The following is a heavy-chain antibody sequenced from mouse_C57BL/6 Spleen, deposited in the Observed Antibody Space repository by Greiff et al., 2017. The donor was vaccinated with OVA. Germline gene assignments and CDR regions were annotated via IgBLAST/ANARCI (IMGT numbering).Heavy chain of an antibody. CDR3: ARVYSNYEYFDV. D-gene: IGHD2-5*01. CDR1: GYTFTDYN. Sequence: VQLQQSGPELVKPGASVKIPCKASGYTFTDYNMDWVKQSHGKSLEWIGDINPNNGVTIYNQKFKGKATLTVDKSSSTAYMELRSLTSEDTAVYYCARVYSNYEYFDVWGTGTTVTVSS. V-gene: IGHV1-18*01. CDR2: INPNNGVT. J-gene: IGHJ1*03.